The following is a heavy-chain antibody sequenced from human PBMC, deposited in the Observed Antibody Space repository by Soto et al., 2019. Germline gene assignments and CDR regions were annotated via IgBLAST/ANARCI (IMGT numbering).Heavy chain of an antibody. V-gene: IGHV1-69*13. CDR1: GGTFSSYA. CDR2: IIPIFGTA. D-gene: IGHD3-10*02. Sequence: GASVKVSCKASGGTFSSYAISWVRQAPGQGLEWMGGIIPIFGTANYAQKFQGRVTITADESTSTAYMELSSLRSEDTAVYYCARRLFGKMSTMEFDYWGQGTLVTVSS. CDR3: ARRLFGKMSTMEFDY. J-gene: IGHJ4*02.